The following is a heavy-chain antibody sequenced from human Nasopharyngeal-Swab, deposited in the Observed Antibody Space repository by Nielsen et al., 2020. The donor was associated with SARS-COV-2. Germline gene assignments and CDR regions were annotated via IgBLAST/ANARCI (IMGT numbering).Heavy chain of an antibody. CDR1: GGSISSGGYY. CDR3: AREGARCSGTRQRETHLDY. V-gene: IGHV4-31*03. CDR2: IYYSGST. J-gene: IGHJ4*02. Sequence: SETLSLTCTVSGGSISSGGYYWSWIRQHPGKGLEWIGYIYYSGSTYYNPSLKSRVTISVDTSKNQFSLKLSSVTAADTAVYYCAREGARCSGTRQRETHLDYWGQGTLVTVSS. D-gene: IGHD1-26*01.